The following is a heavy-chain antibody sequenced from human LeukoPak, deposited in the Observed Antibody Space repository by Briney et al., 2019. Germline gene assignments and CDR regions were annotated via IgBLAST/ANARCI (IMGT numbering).Heavy chain of an antibody. CDR1: GFTFSSYS. CDR2: ISSSSSYI. CDR3: AREVATVTREAFDI. J-gene: IGHJ3*02. Sequence: KAGGSLRLSCAASGFTFSSYSMNWVRQAPGKGLEWVSSISSSSSYIYYADSVKGRFTISGDNAKNSLYLQMNSLRAEDTAVYYCAREVATVTREAFDIWGQGTMVTVSS. D-gene: IGHD4-17*01. V-gene: IGHV3-21*01.